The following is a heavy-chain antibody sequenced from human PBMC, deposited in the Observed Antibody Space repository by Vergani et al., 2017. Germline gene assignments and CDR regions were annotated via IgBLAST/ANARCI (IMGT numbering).Heavy chain of an antibody. CDR1: GGTFRSYA. V-gene: IGHV1-69*06. J-gene: IGHJ3*02. Sequence: QVQLVQSGAEVKKPGSSVKVSCKASGGTFRSYAISWVRQATGQGLEWMGGIIPIFGTANYAQNFQGRVTIPADNYTSTAYIDLSSLRSEDTAVYYCAIDPLPITGTTYGAFAIWGQGTMVTVSS. CDR2: IIPIFGTA. CDR3: AIDPLPITGTTYGAFAI. D-gene: IGHD1-7*01.